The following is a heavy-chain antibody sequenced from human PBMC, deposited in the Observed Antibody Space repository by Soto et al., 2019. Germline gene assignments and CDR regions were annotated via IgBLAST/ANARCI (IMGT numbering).Heavy chain of an antibody. Sequence: PGGSLRLSCAASGFTFSSYGMHWVRQAPGKGLEWVAVISYDGSNKYYADSVKGRFTISRDNSKNTLYLQMNSLRAEDTAVYYCAKDSYYQPDYYYVMDVWGQGTTVTVSS. V-gene: IGHV3-30*18. J-gene: IGHJ6*02. CDR2: ISYDGSNK. D-gene: IGHD2-2*01. CDR1: GFTFSSYG. CDR3: AKDSYYQPDYYYVMDV.